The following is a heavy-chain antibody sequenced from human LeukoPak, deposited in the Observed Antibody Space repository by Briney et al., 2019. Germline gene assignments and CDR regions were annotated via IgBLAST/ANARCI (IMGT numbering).Heavy chain of an antibody. J-gene: IGHJ6*03. CDR1: GGSISSSSYY. Sequence: SETLSLTCTVSGGSISSSSYYWGWIRQPPGKGLEWLGSIYYSGSTYYNPSLKSRVTISVDTSKNQFSLKLSSVTAADTAVYYCARVVSEYGLYYYYYMDVWGKGTTVTVSS. D-gene: IGHD2/OR15-2a*01. CDR3: ARVVSEYGLYYYYYMDV. V-gene: IGHV4-39*07. CDR2: IYYSGST.